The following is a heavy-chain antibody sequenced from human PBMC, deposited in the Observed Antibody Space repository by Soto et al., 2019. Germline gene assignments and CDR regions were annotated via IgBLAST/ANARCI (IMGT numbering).Heavy chain of an antibody. J-gene: IGHJ4*02. CDR1: GFDFSRYS. CDR3: VKGGTSVSSAGFDF. Sequence: GGSLRLSCSASGFDFSRYSMHWGRQAPGKGLEFVSVIRNNGVSTYYADSVKGRFTISRDNSKNTLSLQMRSLRPEDTAVYYCVKGGTSVSSAGFDFWGLGTLVTVSS. D-gene: IGHD3-22*01. CDR2: IRNNGVST. V-gene: IGHV3-64D*06.